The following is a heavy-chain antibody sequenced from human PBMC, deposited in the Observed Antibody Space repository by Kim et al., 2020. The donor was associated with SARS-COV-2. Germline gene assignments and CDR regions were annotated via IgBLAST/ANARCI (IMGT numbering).Heavy chain of an antibody. CDR2: ISYYGSNK. CDR3: ARTNYGSGLDY. V-gene: IGHV3-30*04. Sequence: GGSLRLSCAASGFPFSSYYMRWVRQAPGKGVEWVAVISYYGSNKYDADSVKGRFTISRDNSKNTLYLQMNSMRAEDTAVYYCARTNYGSGLDYWGQGTLVTVSS. D-gene: IGHD3-10*01. CDR1: GFPFSSYY. J-gene: IGHJ4*02.